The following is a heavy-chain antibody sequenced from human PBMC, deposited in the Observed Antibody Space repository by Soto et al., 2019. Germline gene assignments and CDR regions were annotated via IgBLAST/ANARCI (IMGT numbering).Heavy chain of an antibody. CDR1: GFTFSSYA. V-gene: IGHV3-23*01. J-gene: IGHJ6*03. D-gene: IGHD2-15*01. CDR2: ISGSGGST. CDR3: AKDDDCSGGRCDRCPPCYYYMDV. Sequence: GGSLRLSCAASGFTFSSYAMSWVRQAPGKGLERDSAISGSGGSTYYADSVKGRFTISRDNSKNTLYLQMNSLRAEDTAVYYCAKDDDCSGGRCDRCPPCYYYMDVRGKGTTLTVSS.